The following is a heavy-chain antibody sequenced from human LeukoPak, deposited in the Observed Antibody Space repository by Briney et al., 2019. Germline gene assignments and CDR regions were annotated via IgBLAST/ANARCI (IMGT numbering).Heavy chain of an antibody. CDR3: ARDRRWELFDY. CDR2: INHSGGT. J-gene: IGHJ4*02. D-gene: IGHD1-26*01. CDR1: GGSFSGYY. Sequence: KPSETLSLTCAVYGGSFSGYYWSWIRQPPGKGLEWNGEINHSGGTNYNPSLKSRVTISVDTSKNQFSLKLSSVTAADTAVYYCARDRRWELFDYWGQGTLVTVSS. V-gene: IGHV4-34*01.